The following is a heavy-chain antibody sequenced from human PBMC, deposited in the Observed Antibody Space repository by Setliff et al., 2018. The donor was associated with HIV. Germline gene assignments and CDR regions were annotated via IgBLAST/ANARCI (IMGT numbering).Heavy chain of an antibody. CDR3: ARDEPKNTEAAPGY. J-gene: IGHJ4*02. CDR2: IIPIFGTA. CDR1: GGTFSSYA. Sequence: SVKVSCKASGGTFSSYAISWVRQAPGQGLEWMGGIIPIFGTANYAQKFEGRVTITTDESTSTAYVELSSLRSEDAAVYYCARDEPKNTEAAPGYWGQGTLVTVSS. V-gene: IGHV1-69*05. D-gene: IGHD6-6*01.